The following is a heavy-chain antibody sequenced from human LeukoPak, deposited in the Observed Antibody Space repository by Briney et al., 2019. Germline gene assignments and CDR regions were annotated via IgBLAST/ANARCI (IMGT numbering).Heavy chain of an antibody. Sequence: PGGSLRLSCAASGFTFSSYAMHWVRQAPGKGLEYVSAISSNGGSTYYANSVKGRFTISRDNSKNTLYLQMNSLRADDTAVYYCAKATPPPKIGYSGYDCGVYYYHMDVWGKGTTVTVSS. J-gene: IGHJ6*03. CDR2: ISSNGGST. CDR1: GFTFSSYA. V-gene: IGHV3-64*01. D-gene: IGHD5-12*01. CDR3: AKATPPPKIGYSGYDCGVYYYHMDV.